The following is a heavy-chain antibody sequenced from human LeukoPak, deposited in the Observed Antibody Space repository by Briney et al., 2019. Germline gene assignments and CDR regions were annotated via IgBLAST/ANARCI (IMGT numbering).Heavy chain of an antibody. CDR3: ARGSIVGATFDYFDY. D-gene: IGHD1-26*01. J-gene: IGHJ4*02. V-gene: IGHV1-2*02. Sequence: AAVKVSCKASGYTFTGYYIHWVRQAPGQGLEWMGWINPNSGGTNYAQKFQGRVTMTRDTSISTAYMDLSRLRSDDTAVYYCARGSIVGATFDYFDYWGQGTLVTVSS. CDR2: INPNSGGT. CDR1: GYTFTGYY.